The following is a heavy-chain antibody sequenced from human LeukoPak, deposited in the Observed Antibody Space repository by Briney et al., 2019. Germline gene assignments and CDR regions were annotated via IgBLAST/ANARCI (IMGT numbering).Heavy chain of an antibody. Sequence: ASVKISCKASGYTFTSYGISWVRQAPGQGLEWMGWISAYNGNTNYAQKLQGRVTMTTDTSTSTAHMELRSLRSDDTAVYYCARAPAPPYYDFWSSSLGYFDYWGQGTLVTVSS. CDR3: ARAPAPPYYDFWSSSLGYFDY. J-gene: IGHJ4*02. D-gene: IGHD3-3*01. CDR1: GYTFTSYG. V-gene: IGHV1-18*01. CDR2: ISAYNGNT.